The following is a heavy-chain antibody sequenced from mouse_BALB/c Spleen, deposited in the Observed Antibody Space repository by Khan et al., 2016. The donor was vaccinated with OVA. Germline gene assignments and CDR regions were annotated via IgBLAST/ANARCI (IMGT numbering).Heavy chain of an antibody. Sequence: VQLKESGPGLVKPSQSLSLSCTVTGYSITSGYGWNWIRQFPGNKLEWMGYISYSGSTNYNPSLKSRTSLTRDTSKNQFFLQLNSVTTEDTATYYCARTARIKYWGQGTTLTVSS. CDR2: ISYSGST. CDR3: ARTARIKY. J-gene: IGHJ2*01. V-gene: IGHV3-2*02. D-gene: IGHD1-2*01. CDR1: GYSITSGYG.